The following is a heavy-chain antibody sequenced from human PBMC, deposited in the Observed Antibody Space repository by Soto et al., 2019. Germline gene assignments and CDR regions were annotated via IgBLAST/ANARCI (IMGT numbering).Heavy chain of an antibody. D-gene: IGHD2-8*01. CDR2: ISYIGST. CDR1: AGSISTINYY. V-gene: IGHV4-31*03. Sequence: QVQLQESGPGLVRPSQTLSLTCTVSAGSISTINYYWSWIRQHPEKGLEWIGYISYIGSTSYHSSLKSRVPTSLDTSKKQFSLTLTSVTAADTAVYYCARSAQWDGFDPWGQGTMVTVSS. CDR3: ARSAQWDGFDP. J-gene: IGHJ3*01.